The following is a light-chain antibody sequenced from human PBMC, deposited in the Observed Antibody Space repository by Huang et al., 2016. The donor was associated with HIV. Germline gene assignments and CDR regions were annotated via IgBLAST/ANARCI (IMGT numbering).Light chain of an antibody. CDR1: QGISSY. Sequence: IQLTQSPSSLSASVGDRVTITCRASQGISSYLAWYQQKPGKAPKLLIYAASTLQSGVPSRFSGSGSGTDFTLTISSLQPDDFATYYCQQLNSYPEGFTFGPGTKVDIK. J-gene: IGKJ3*01. CDR2: AAS. V-gene: IGKV1-9*01. CDR3: QQLNSYPEGFT.